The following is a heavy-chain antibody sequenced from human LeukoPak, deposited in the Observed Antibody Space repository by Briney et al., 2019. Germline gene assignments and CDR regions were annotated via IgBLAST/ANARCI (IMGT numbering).Heavy chain of an antibody. CDR1: GFTFSRYS. J-gene: IGHJ2*01. V-gene: IGHV3-21*01. CDR3: ARVSESEWNFDL. Sequence: PGGSLRLSCAASGFTFSRYSMNWVRQAPGKGLEWVPSISSSGSYIYYADSVKGRFTLSRDNAKNSLHLQMNSLRAEDTAVYYCARVSESEWNFDLWGRGTLVTVSS. CDR2: ISSSGSYI. D-gene: IGHD3-16*02.